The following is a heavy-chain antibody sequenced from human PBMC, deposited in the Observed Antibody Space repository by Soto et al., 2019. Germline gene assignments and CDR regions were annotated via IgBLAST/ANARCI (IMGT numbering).Heavy chain of an antibody. CDR1: GRSISEINSY. D-gene: IGHD5-12*01. Sequence: SETLSLTCSVSGRSISEINSYWGWIRQTPGEGLEWIGTIHHTGSTYYNPSLKSRVIISLDTSKNQFSLKLSSVTAADTALYYCARPEGGYGSGYSWFDTWGQGTRVTVYS. CDR2: IHHTGST. J-gene: IGHJ5*02. V-gene: IGHV4-39*01. CDR3: ARPEGGYGSGYSWFDT.